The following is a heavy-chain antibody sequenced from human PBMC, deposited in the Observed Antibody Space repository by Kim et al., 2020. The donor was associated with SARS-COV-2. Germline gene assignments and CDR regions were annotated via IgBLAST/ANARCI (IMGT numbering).Heavy chain of an antibody. Sequence: QKCQGRVTMTRDTSIRTAYMELSRLRSDDTAVYYCARDRAARGSKYYFDYWGQGTLVTVSS. CDR3: ARDRAARGSKYYFDY. D-gene: IGHD6-6*01. V-gene: IGHV1-2*02. J-gene: IGHJ4*02.